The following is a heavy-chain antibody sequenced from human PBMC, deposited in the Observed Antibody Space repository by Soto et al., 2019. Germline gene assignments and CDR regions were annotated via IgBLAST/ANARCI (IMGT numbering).Heavy chain of an antibody. D-gene: IGHD1-1*01. CDR1: GYSFTDDW. Sequence: ESLKISCKGSGYSFTDDWIGWVRQMPGRGLEWMGIIYPDDSDTRYNPSVQGQVTISADKSISTAYLQWSSLKASDTAMYYCVREPMDVWGQGTTVTVSS. J-gene: IGHJ6*02. CDR2: IYPDDSDT. V-gene: IGHV5-51*01. CDR3: VREPMDV.